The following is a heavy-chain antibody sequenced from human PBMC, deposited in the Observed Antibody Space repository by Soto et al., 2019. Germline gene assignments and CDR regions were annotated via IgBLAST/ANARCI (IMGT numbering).Heavy chain of an antibody. CDR1: GFTFSIYG. CDR2: ISYDGSNK. Sequence: GGSLRLSCAASGFTFSIYGMHWVRQAPGKGLEWVAVISYDGSNKYYADSVKGRFTIPRDNSKNTLYLQMNSLRAEDTAVYYCAKVREGYYYGMDVWGQGTTVTVSS. V-gene: IGHV3-30*18. J-gene: IGHJ6*02. CDR3: AKVREGYYYGMDV. D-gene: IGHD1-26*01.